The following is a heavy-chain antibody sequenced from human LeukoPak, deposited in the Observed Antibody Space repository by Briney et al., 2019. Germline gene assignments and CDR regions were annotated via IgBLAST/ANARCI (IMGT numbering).Heavy chain of an antibody. Sequence: SVKVSCKASGGTFSSYAISWVRQAPGQGLEWMGRIIPIFGIANYAPKFQGRVTITADKSTTTAYMELSRLTSEDTAVYYCARGRDIVILPADYHGFDVWGQGTTVTVAS. CDR2: IIPIFGIA. CDR3: ARGRDIVILPADYHGFDV. CDR1: GGTFSSYA. J-gene: IGHJ6*02. V-gene: IGHV1-69*04. D-gene: IGHD2-2*01.